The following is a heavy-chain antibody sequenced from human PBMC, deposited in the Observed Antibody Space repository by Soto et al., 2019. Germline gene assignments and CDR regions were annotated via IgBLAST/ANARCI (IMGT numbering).Heavy chain of an antibody. V-gene: IGHV3-53*02. CDR1: GFTVSSNY. CDR3: ARNLDYGMDV. J-gene: IGHJ6*02. Sequence: EVQLVETGGGLIQPGESLRLSCAASGFTVSSNYMSWVRQAPGKGLEWVSVIYRSGSTKYADSVKGRFTISRGNSKNTLDLQMNSVRAEDTAVYFCARNLDYGMDVWGQGTTVTVSS. CDR2: IYRSGST.